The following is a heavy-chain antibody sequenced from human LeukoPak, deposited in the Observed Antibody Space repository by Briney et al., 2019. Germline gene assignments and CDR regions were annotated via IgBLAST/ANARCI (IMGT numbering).Heavy chain of an antibody. J-gene: IGHJ6*02. CDR3: ARDLGPCSGGSCFYLTYYYYYGMDV. V-gene: IGHV1-2*02. CDR2: TNPNSGGT. CDR1: GYTFRFCY. D-gene: IGHD2-15*01. Sequence: ASVKLSCNSSGYTFRFCYIHWVRHAPEQGLELMWWTNPNSGGTNDSQKFQGRVTMTRATSISTAYMELSRLRSDDTAVYYCARDLGPCSGGSCFYLTYYYYYGMDVWGQGTRVTVSS.